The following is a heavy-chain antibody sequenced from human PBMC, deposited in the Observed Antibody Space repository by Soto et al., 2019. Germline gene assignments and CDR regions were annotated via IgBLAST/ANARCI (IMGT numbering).Heavy chain of an antibody. D-gene: IGHD5-12*01. CDR2: ISWNSGSI. V-gene: IGHV3-9*01. Sequence: GGSRSLSCAASGFTFDYYAMQWVQQAPGKGLEWVSGISWNSGSIGYADSVKGRFTTSRDNAKNSLYLQMNSLRAEDTALYYCAKDMGGYSGYEPYYYYYGMDVWGQGTTVTVSS. CDR3: AKDMGGYSGYEPYYYYYGMDV. J-gene: IGHJ6*02. CDR1: GFTFDYYA.